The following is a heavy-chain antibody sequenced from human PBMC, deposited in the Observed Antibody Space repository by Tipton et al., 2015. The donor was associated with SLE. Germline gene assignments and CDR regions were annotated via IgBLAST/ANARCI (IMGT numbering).Heavy chain of an antibody. CDR3: ASNSGSYWDDAFDI. CDR1: GGSISSGSYY. CDR2: IYTSGST. D-gene: IGHD1-26*01. J-gene: IGHJ3*02. Sequence: TLSLTCTVSGGSISSGSYYWSWIRQPAGKGLEWIGRIYTSGSTNYNPSLKSRVTISVDTSKNQFSLKLSSVTAADTAVYYCASNSGSYWDDAFDIWGQGTMVTVSS. V-gene: IGHV4-61*02.